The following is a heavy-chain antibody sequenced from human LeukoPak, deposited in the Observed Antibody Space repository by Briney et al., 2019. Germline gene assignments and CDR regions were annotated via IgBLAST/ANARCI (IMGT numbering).Heavy chain of an antibody. J-gene: IGHJ6*02. D-gene: IGHD3-10*01. Sequence: GGSLRLSCAASGFTFSSYAMSWVRQAPGKGLEWVSTISDSGGSTYYADSVKGRFTISRDNSKNTLYLQMTSLRAEDTAIHYCAKVPYSDYGSGRPPLDVWGQGTAVVVSS. CDR2: ISDSGGST. CDR1: GFTFSSYA. CDR3: AKVPYSDYGSGRPPLDV. V-gene: IGHV3-23*01.